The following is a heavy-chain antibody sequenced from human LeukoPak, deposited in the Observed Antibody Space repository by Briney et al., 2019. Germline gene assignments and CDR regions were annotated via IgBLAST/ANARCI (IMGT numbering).Heavy chain of an antibody. CDR3: ARDQYNVIDS. D-gene: IGHD1-14*01. CDR1: GFTYSDFY. CDR2: ISDSDNTI. V-gene: IGHV3-11*04. Sequence: GGSLRLSCVVSGFTYSDFYMSWIRQAPGKGLEWLSYISDSDNTIYYADSVKGRFTISRDNAKNSLYLQMNSLRAEDTAVYYCARDQYNVIDSWGQGTLVTVSS. J-gene: IGHJ4*02.